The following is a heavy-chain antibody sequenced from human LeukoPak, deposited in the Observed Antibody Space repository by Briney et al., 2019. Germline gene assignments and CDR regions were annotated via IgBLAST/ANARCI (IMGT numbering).Heavy chain of an antibody. CDR3: AKDSSGWRGAFDI. D-gene: IGHD6-19*01. J-gene: IGHJ3*02. CDR1: GFTFSDYC. CDR2: ISDSGSIK. Sequence: GGSLRLSCAASGFTFSDYCVNWIRQAPGKGLEWVSYISDSGSIKYYADAVKGRFTISRDNAKNSLYLQMNSLRAEDTAVYYCAKDSSGWRGAFDIWGQGTMVTVSS. V-gene: IGHV3-11*04.